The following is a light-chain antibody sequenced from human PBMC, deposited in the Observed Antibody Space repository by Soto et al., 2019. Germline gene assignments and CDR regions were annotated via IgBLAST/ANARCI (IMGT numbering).Light chain of an antibody. CDR1: QSIGRY. CDR3: QQSYSSPRT. CDR2: AAS. J-gene: IGKJ2*01. Sequence: DIQMTQSPSSLSASVGNRVTITCRPSQSIGRYLNWYQQKPGKVPKLLIYAASSLQSGVPSRFSASGSGTDFTLTISSLQPEDFATYYCQQSYSSPRTFGQGTKLEIK. V-gene: IGKV1-39*01.